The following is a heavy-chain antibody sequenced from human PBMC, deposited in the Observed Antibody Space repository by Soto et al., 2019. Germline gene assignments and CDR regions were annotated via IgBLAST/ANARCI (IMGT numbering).Heavy chain of an antibody. J-gene: IGHJ3*02. CDR2: ISYDGSNK. D-gene: IGHD1-1*01. CDR3: ARVMGTAKPTDAFDI. CDR1: GFTFSSYA. V-gene: IGHV3-30-3*01. Sequence: QVQLVESGGGVVQPGRSLRLSCAASGFTFSSYAMHWVRQAPGKGLEWVAVISYDGSNKYYADSVKGRFTISRDNSKNALYLQRNSLRAEDTAVYYCARVMGTAKPTDAFDIWGQGTMVTVS.